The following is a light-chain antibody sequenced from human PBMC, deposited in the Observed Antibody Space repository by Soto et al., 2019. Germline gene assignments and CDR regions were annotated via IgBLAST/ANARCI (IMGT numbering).Light chain of an antibody. Sequence: DIQMTQSPSSVSASVGDRVTITCRASQGINTWLAWYQQKPGKAPNLLIYAASTLQSGVPSRFSGSGSGTDFALTISSLQPEDFATYYCQQTNTFPSTFGQGTRLEIK. CDR3: QQTNTFPST. V-gene: IGKV1D-12*01. CDR1: QGINTW. J-gene: IGKJ5*01. CDR2: AAS.